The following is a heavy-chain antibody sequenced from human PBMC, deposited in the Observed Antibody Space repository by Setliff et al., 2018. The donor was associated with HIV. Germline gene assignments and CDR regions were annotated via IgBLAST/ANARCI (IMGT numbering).Heavy chain of an antibody. CDR1: GFSFSSHV. J-gene: IGHJ3*02. D-gene: IGHD1-26*01. CDR3: ARNTDVDSVYRPFHI. Sequence: PGGSLRLSCAASGFSFSSHVMTWARQAPGKGLEWVSSINGSGTNTYYTDSVRGRFTLARDNAKKSLYLQMNSLRAEDTAVYYCARNTDVDSVYRPFHIWGQGTMVTVSS. V-gene: IGHV3-23*01. CDR2: INGSGTNT.